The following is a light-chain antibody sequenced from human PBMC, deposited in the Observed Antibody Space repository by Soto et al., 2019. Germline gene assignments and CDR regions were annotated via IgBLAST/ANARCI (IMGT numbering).Light chain of an antibody. Sequence: EIVLTQSPGTLSLSPGERATVSCRASQSVSSSYLAWYQQKPGQAPRLLIYGASSRATGIPDRFSGSGSGTDFTLTLSRLEPEDFAVYYCQQYGSSPGYTFGQGTKLEIK. V-gene: IGKV3-20*01. CDR2: GAS. CDR1: QSVSSSY. CDR3: QQYGSSPGYT. J-gene: IGKJ2*01.